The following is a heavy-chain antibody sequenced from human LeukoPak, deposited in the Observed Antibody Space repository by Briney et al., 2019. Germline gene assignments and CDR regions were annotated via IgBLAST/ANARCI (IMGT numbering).Heavy chain of an antibody. D-gene: IGHD6-6*01. CDR3: ARESGIAARGDYYYYGMDV. V-gene: IGHV3-7*01. CDR2: IKQDGSEK. Sequence: PGGSLRLSCAASGFTFSSYWMSWVRQAPGKGREGVANIKQDGSEKYYVDSVKGRFTISRDNAKNSLYLQMNSLRAEDTAVYYCARESGIAARGDYYYYGMDVWGQGTTVTVSS. J-gene: IGHJ6*02. CDR1: GFTFSSYW.